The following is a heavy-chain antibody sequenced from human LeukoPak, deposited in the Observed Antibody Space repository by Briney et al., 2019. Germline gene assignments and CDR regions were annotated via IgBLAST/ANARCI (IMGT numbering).Heavy chain of an antibody. CDR3: AREGGGYSYGPNFDY. CDR1: GYTFTGYY. D-gene: IGHD5-18*01. V-gene: IGHV1-2*02. J-gene: IGHJ4*02. CDR2: INPNSGDT. Sequence: ASVKVSCKASGYTFTGYYIHWVRQAPGQGLEWMGSINPNSGDTNYAQKFQGRVTMTRDTSTSTVYMELSSLRSEDTAVYYCAREGGGYSYGPNFDYWGQGTLVTVSS.